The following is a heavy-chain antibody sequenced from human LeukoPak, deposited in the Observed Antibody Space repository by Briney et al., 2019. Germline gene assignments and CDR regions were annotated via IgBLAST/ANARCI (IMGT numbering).Heavy chain of an antibody. V-gene: IGHV1-18*01. Sequence: ASVKVSCKASGGTFSSYAISWVRQAPGQGLEWMGWISAYNGNTNYAQKLQGRVTMTTDTSTSTAYMELRSLRSDDTAVYYCASGGLRSPAYYYYMDVWGKGTTVTVSS. CDR2: ISAYNGNT. D-gene: IGHD3-16*01. CDR1: GGTFSSYA. CDR3: ASGGLRSPAYYYYMDV. J-gene: IGHJ6*03.